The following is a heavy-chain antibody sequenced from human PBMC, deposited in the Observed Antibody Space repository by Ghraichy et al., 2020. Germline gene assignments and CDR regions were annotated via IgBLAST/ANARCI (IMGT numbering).Heavy chain of an antibody. Sequence: SETLSLTCTVSGGSISSSSYYWGWIRQPPGKGLEWIGSIYYSGSTYYNPSLKSRVTISVDTSKNQFSLKLSSVTAADTAVYYCAIQPRCSSTSCYPFGAFDIWGQGTMVTVSS. J-gene: IGHJ3*02. V-gene: IGHV4-39*01. CDR1: GGSISSSSYY. CDR2: IYYSGST. CDR3: AIQPRCSSTSCYPFGAFDI. D-gene: IGHD2-2*01.